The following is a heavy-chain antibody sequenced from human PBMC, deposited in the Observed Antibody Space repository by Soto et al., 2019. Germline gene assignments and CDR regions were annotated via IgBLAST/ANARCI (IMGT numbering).Heavy chain of an antibody. CDR1: GDTFNSYV. V-gene: IGHV1-69*01. D-gene: IGHD5-18*01. J-gene: IGHJ4*01. Sequence: QVQLVQSGPEVKKPGSSVKVSCKASGDTFNSYVITWVRQAPGQGLEWLGVIITHYGTTRYAQNSQDRLTTTADEAGTADHMGLSSRISDDTAMYYCTRSSGFTFGARLDYWRHGPRVTASS. CDR3: TRSSGFTFGARLDY. CDR2: IITHYGTT.